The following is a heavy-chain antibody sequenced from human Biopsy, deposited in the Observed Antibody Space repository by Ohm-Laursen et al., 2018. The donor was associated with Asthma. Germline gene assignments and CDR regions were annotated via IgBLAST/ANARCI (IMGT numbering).Heavy chain of an antibody. J-gene: IGHJ2*01. Sequence: SETLSLTCTASGGSVSSGSYYWSWIRQPSGKGLAWVSYISYSGSTDYNPFLKSRLTISMDTSKNQFSLKLSSVTAADTAVYYCARVPTTLRYFDLWGRGTLVTVSS. D-gene: IGHD2-15*01. V-gene: IGHV4-61*01. CDR1: GGSVSSGSYY. CDR3: ARVPTTLRYFDL. CDR2: ISYSGST.